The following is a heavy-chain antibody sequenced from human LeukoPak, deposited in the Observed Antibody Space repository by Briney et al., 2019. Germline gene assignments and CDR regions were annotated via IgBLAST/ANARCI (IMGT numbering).Heavy chain of an antibody. CDR2: INHSGST. CDR3: ARVELRYFDWLLWDDAFDI. D-gene: IGHD3-9*01. CDR1: GGSFSGYN. Sequence: SETLSLTCAVYGGSFSGYNWSWIRQPPGKGLEWIGEINHSGSTNYNPSLKSRVTISVDTSKNQFSLKLSSVTAADTAVYYCARVELRYFDWLLWDDAFDIWGQGTMVTVSS. V-gene: IGHV4-34*01. J-gene: IGHJ3*02.